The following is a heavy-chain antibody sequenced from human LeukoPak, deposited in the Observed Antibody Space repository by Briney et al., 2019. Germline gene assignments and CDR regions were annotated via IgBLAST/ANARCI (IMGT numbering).Heavy chain of an antibody. V-gene: IGHV4-31*03. D-gene: IGHD3/OR15-3a*01. CDR1: GGSISSGGYY. CDR3: ARDMDFYMDV. J-gene: IGHJ6*03. Sequence: SETLSLTCTVSGGSISSGGYYWSWIRQHPGKGLEWIGYIYYSGSTYYNPSLKSRVTISVDTSKNQFSLKLNSVTAADTAMYYCARDMDFYMDVWGKGSTVTVSS. CDR2: IYYSGST.